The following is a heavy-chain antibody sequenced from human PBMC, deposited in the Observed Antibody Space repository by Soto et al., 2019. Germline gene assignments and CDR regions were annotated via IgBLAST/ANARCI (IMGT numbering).Heavy chain of an antibody. CDR2: IYYSGGT. CDR3: ARGRYYFDY. Sequence: PSETLSLTCTVSVGSISSYSWSWIRQPPGKGLEWIGYIYYSGGTTFNPSLKSRVTISVDTSKNQFSLKPNSVTAADTAVYYCARGRYYFDYWGQGTLVTVSS. V-gene: IGHV4-59*01. CDR1: VGSISSYS. J-gene: IGHJ4*02.